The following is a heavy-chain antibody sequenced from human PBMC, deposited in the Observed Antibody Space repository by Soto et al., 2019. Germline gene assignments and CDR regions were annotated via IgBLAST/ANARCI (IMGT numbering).Heavy chain of an antibody. CDR3: ATGYGDYDSFDY. D-gene: IGHD4-17*01. V-gene: IGHV1-24*01. Sequence: ASVKVSCKVSGYTLTALSMHWVRQAPGKGLEWLGSFDPEDGETIYAQKFQGRVTMTEDTSTDTAYMELSSLRSEDTAIYYCATGYGDYDSFDYWGQGTLVTVSS. J-gene: IGHJ4*02. CDR1: GYTLTALS. CDR2: FDPEDGET.